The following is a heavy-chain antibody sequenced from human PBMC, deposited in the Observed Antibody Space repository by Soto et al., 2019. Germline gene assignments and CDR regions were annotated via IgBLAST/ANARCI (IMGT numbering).Heavy chain of an antibody. Sequence: ASVKVSCKASGYTFTGYYMHWVRQAPGQGLEWMGWINPNSGGTNYAQKFQGWVTMTRDTSISTAYMELSRLRSDDTAVYYCARDCCSSTSHGGFYYYYYYMDVWGKGTTVTVSS. J-gene: IGHJ6*03. V-gene: IGHV1-2*04. CDR2: INPNSGGT. CDR3: ARDCCSSTSHGGFYYYYYYMDV. CDR1: GYTFTGYY. D-gene: IGHD2-2*01.